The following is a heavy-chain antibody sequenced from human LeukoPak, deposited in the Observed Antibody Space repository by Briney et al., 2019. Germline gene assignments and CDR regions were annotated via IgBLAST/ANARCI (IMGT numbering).Heavy chain of an antibody. CDR1: GGTFSSYA. J-gene: IGHJ4*02. CDR3: ARGRDTAMVFDY. CDR2: IIPIFGTA. Sequence: ASVKVSCKASGGTFSSYAISWVRQAPGQGLEWMGGIIPIFGTANYAQKFQGRVMITADKSTSTAYMELSSLRSEDTAVYYCARGRDTAMVFDYWGQGTLVTASS. V-gene: IGHV1-69*06. D-gene: IGHD5-18*01.